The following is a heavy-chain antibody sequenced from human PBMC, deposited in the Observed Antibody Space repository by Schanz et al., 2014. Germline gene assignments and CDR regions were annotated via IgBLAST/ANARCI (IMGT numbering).Heavy chain of an antibody. CDR2: ISGSSRTI. D-gene: IGHD1-1*01. V-gene: IGHV3-48*01. J-gene: IGHJ5*02. CDR1: GFGFSSYS. CDR3: TRDVRLDRRGNWFDP. Sequence: EVQLVESGGGLIQPGGSLRLSCAASGFGFSSYSMNWVRQAPGKGLEWVSYISGSSRTIYYADSMKGRFTVSRDNSKTTVYLQMNSLRAEDTAVYYCTRDVRLDRRGNWFDPWGQGTLVTVSS.